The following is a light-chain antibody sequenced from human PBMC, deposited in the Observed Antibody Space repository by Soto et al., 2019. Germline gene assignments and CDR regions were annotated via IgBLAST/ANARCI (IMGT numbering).Light chain of an antibody. CDR3: QQRSNWPPLT. V-gene: IGKV3-11*01. Sequence: EIVLTQSPATLSLSPGERATLSCRASQSVSSYLAWYQQKPGQPPSLLIYDASNRATGIQGRFSCSGSGTDFTLTISSLEPEDFAVYYCQQRSNWPPLTFGQGTKVEIK. CDR2: DAS. CDR1: QSVSSY. J-gene: IGKJ1*01.